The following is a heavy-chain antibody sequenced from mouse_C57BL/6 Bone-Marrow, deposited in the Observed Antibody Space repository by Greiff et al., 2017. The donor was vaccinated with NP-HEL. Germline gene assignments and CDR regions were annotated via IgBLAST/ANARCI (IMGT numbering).Heavy chain of an antibody. CDR3: ASAGAQARRAWFAY. V-gene: IGHV1-85*01. CDR2: IYPRDGST. CDR1: GYTFTSYD. D-gene: IGHD3-2*02. J-gene: IGHJ3*01. Sequence: QVQLQQSGPELVKPGASVKLSCKASGYTFTSYDINWVKQRPGQGLEWIGWIYPRDGSTKYNEKFKGKATLTVDTSSSTAYMELHSLTSEDSAVYFCASAGAQARRAWFAYWGQGTLVTVSA.